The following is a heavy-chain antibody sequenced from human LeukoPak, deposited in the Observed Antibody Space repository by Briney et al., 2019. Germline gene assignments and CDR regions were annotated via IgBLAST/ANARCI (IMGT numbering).Heavy chain of an antibody. Sequence: GGSLRLSCAASGFTFSAYAMKWVRQAPGKGVEGVSAISRRGGSTYYAASVRGRFTVSRDNAQSTLSLHMNSLRVEDTAIYYCPREWGRIAVAGGPGYWGQGALVTVSS. CDR1: GFTFSAYA. V-gene: IGHV3-23*01. J-gene: IGHJ4*02. D-gene: IGHD6-19*01. CDR3: PREWGRIAVAGGPGY. CDR2: ISRRGGST.